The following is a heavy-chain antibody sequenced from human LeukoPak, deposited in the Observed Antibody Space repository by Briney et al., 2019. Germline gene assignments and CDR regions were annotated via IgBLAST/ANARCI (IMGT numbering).Heavy chain of an antibody. D-gene: IGHD1-26*01. CDR3: ARERSQLRVVGATDFDY. Sequence: PGGSLRLSCAASGFTFTKYWMYWVRQAPGKGLLWVSHINTDGRTIAYADSVKGRFTISRDNSKNTLYLQMNSLRAEDTAVYYCARERSQLRVVGATDFDYWGQGTLVTVSS. V-gene: IGHV3-74*01. CDR2: INTDGRTI. CDR1: GFTFTKYW. J-gene: IGHJ4*02.